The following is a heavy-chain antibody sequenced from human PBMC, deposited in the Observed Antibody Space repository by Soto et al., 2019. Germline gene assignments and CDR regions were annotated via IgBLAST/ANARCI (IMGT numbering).Heavy chain of an antibody. D-gene: IGHD3-10*01. V-gene: IGHV3-30*03. J-gene: IGHJ4*02. Sequence: QVQLVESGGGVVQPGRSLRLSCAASGFPFTTYGTHWVREGPGKGLEWVAVISYDGSNRYYADSVKGRFTISRDNSKNTLYLQMNDLRPEDTALYYCVGGQYYFDYRGQGTLVTVSS. CDR3: VGGQYYFDY. CDR2: ISYDGSNR. CDR1: GFPFTTYG.